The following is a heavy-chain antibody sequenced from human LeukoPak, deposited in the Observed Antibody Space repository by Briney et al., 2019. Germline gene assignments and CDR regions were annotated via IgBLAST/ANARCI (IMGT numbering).Heavy chain of an antibody. V-gene: IGHV4-4*02. J-gene: IGHJ6*04. CDR1: GGSISSSNW. CDR2: IYHSGST. Sequence: QSSGTLSLTCAVSGGSISSSNWWSWVRQPPGKGLEWIGEIYHSGSTNYNPSLKSRATISVDKSKNQFSLKLSSVTAADTAVYYCARRPYYYYGMDVWGKGTTVTVSS. CDR3: ARRPYYYYGMDV.